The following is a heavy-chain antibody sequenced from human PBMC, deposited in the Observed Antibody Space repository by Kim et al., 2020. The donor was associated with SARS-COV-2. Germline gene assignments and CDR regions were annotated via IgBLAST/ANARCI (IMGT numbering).Heavy chain of an antibody. CDR1: GFTFTGYA. J-gene: IGHJ4*02. V-gene: IGHV3-23*01. Sequence: GGSLRLSCTTSGFTFTGYAMSWVRQAPGKGLEWVSSIDGSDGTTYFVDSVKGRFTISRDNSKNTLYLQMSTLRADDTAVYYCVKGVWGSVWDHWGQGTLVTVAS. CDR2: IDGSDGTT. D-gene: IGHD7-27*01. CDR3: VKGVWGSVWDH.